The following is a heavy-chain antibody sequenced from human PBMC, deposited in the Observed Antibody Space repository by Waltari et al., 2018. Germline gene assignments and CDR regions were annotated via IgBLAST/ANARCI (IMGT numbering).Heavy chain of an antibody. CDR1: GFTVSSTY. CDR3: ARSDYYDSSGYYGSHYYYGMDV. V-gene: IGHV3-53*01. D-gene: IGHD3-22*01. CDR2: IYSGGST. Sequence: EVQLVESGGGLIQPGGSLRLSCAASGFTVSSTYMSWVRQAPGKGLEWVSVIYSGGSTYYADSVKGRFTISRDNSKNTLYLQMNSLRAEDTAVYYCARSDYYDSSGYYGSHYYYGMDVWGQGTTVTVSS. J-gene: IGHJ6*02.